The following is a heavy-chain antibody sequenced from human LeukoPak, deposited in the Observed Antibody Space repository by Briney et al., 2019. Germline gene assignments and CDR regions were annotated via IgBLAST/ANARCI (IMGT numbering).Heavy chain of an antibody. D-gene: IGHD6-19*01. J-gene: IGHJ4*02. CDR3: AREDSRGLVVAGRFDY. Sequence: GGSLRLSCAASGYTFSSYSINWVRQAPGKGGEGVSYISSSSGTIKYADSVKGRFILSRDNAKNSVYLQMNSLRAEDTALYYCAREDSRGLVVAGRFDYWGQGTLVTVSS. V-gene: IGHV3-48*01. CDR1: GYTFSSYS. CDR2: ISSSSGTI.